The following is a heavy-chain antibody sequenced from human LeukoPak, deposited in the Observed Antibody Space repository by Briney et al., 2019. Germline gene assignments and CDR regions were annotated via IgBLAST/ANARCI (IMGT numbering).Heavy chain of an antibody. V-gene: IGHV4-59*01. J-gene: IGHJ5*02. Sequence: SETLSLTCTVSGDSISRYYWSWIRQPPGKGLEWIGYIYYSGSTNYNPSLKSRVTISVDTSKNQCSLKLSSVTAADTAVYYCARAVMTTVTTGWFDPWGQGTLVTVSS. CDR3: ARAVMTTVTTGWFDP. CDR1: GDSISRYY. CDR2: IYYSGST. D-gene: IGHD4-17*01.